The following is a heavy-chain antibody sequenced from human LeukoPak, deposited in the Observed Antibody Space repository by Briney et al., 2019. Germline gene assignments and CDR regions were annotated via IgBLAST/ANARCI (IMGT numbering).Heavy chain of an antibody. V-gene: IGHV3-21*01. CDR2: ISSSSSYI. CDR1: GFTFSSYS. Sequence: GGSLRLSCAASGFTFSSYSMNWVRQAPGKGLEWVSSISSSSSYIYYADSVKGRLTISRDNAKNSLYLQMNSLRAEDTAVYYCASSIGLLRPESWGQGTLVTVSS. D-gene: IGHD2-15*01. J-gene: IGHJ4*02. CDR3: ASSIGLLRPES.